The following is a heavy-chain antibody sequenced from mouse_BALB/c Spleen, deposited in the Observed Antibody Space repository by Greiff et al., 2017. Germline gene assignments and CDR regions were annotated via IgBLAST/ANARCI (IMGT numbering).Heavy chain of an antibody. CDR1: GYTFTSYV. J-gene: IGHJ3*01. CDR2: INPYNDGT. CDR3: AREAPYYGNYGAWFAY. Sequence: EVQLQQSGPELVKPGASVKMSCKASGYTFTSYVMHWVKQKPGQGLEWIGYINPYNDGTKYNEKFKGKATLTSDKSSSTAYMELSSLTSEESEFYYCAREAPYYGNYGAWFAYWGQGTLVTVSA. D-gene: IGHD2-10*01. V-gene: IGHV1-14*01.